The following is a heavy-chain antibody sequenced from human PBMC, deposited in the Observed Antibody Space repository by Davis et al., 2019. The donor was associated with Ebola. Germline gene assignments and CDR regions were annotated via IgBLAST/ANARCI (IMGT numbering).Heavy chain of an antibody. V-gene: IGHV3-30*04. CDR3: AKDVAVTSAFDI. CDR1: RFSFSSYP. Sequence: GESLKISCAASRFSFSSYPMHWVRQAPGKGLEWVAAISHDGSDKYHADFVEGRFTISRDNSKNTIYLQINSLRPEDTAVYYCAKDVAVTSAFDIWGQGTMVTVSS. CDR2: ISHDGSDK. J-gene: IGHJ3*02. D-gene: IGHD4-17*01.